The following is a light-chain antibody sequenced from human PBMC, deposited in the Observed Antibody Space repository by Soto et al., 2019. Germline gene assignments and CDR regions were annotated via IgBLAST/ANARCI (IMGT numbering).Light chain of an antibody. V-gene: IGKV3-20*01. CDR3: QQCGPSLRCT. J-gene: IGKJ2*02. CDR1: QAVTGNY. CDR2: GTS. Sequence: EVVLTQSPDTLSLSPGETATLSLRASQAVTGNYLAWYQQKPGQAPRLLIYGTSNRATGIPDRFRGSGSGTGFTLTISRMEPEHFAVDYCQQCGPSLRCTFGQGTKLEIK.